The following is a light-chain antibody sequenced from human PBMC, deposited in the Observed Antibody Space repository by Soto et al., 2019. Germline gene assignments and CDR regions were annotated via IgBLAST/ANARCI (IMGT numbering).Light chain of an antibody. V-gene: IGLV2-14*01. CDR2: EVS. Sequence: QSVLTQPASVSGSPGQSITISCTGTSSDVDGNMYVSWYQQHPGKAPKLMIYEVSNRPSGVSNRFSGSKSGNTASLTISGLQAEDAADYYCSSYTSSNNVLSGGGTKVTVL. J-gene: IGLJ2*01. CDR1: SSDVDGNMY. CDR3: SSYTSSNNVL.